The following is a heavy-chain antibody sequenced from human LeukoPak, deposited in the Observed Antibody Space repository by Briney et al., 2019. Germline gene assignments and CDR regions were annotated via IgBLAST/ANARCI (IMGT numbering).Heavy chain of an antibody. CDR1: GGSFSGYY. Sequence: PSETLSLTCAVYGGSFSGYYWSWIRQPPGKGLEWIGEINHSGSTNYNPSLKSRVTISVDTSKNQFSLKLSSVTAADTAVYYCARGPMTVGASPFDYWGQGTLVTVSS. J-gene: IGHJ4*02. CDR2: INHSGST. V-gene: IGHV4-34*01. D-gene: IGHD1-26*01. CDR3: ARGPMTVGASPFDY.